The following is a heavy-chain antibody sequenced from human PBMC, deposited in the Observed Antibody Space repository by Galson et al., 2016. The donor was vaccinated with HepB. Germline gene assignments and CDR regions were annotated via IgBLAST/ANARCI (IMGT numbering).Heavy chain of an antibody. CDR2: VYSTGVT. Sequence: SETLSLTCSVSDGSVSVNYWNWIRRPPGRGLAWLGFVYSTGVTGYNPSLRSRVTISSDRSKNQLSLTLTSVTVADSGVYYCVRFSPVPRGRRVSGWFGPWGPGILVTVSS. J-gene: IGHJ5*02. CDR3: VRFSPVPRGRRVSGWFGP. CDR1: DGSVSVNY. D-gene: IGHD5/OR15-5a*01. V-gene: IGHV4-59*02.